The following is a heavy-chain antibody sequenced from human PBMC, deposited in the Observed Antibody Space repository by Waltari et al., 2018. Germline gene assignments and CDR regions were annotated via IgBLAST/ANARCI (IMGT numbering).Heavy chain of an antibody. CDR2: MRGRCPT. J-gene: IGHJ4*02. V-gene: IGHV3-23*01. D-gene: IGHD3-3*01. CDR1: GFNFKYA. Sequence: EVQVLESGGGLVHPGGSLRLSCAAFGFNFKYAVSCVRKAPGKGMLCPSAMRGRCPTYCADPVNGRLYIPRHETKNKGDLEVESMRTEDTAEYYYAKGQDFDSWSGHYTAGSYFDHWGQRPLVIVSS. CDR3: AKGQDFDSWSGHYTAGSYFDH.